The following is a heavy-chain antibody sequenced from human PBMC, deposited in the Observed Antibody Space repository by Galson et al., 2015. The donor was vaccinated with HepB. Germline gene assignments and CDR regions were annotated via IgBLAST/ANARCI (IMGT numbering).Heavy chain of an antibody. J-gene: IGHJ2*01. D-gene: IGHD1-26*01. CDR1: GYRFTSYW. V-gene: IGHV5-10-1*01. CDR2: IDPSDSYS. Sequence: QSGAEVKKPGESLRISCKGSGYRFTSYWISWVRQMPGKGLEWMGRIDPSDSYSYNSPSFQGHVTISVDKSISTAYLQWSSLKASDTAIYYCARHEGQARSLCYFDLGGRGTLVTVSS. CDR3: ARHEGQARSLCYFDL.